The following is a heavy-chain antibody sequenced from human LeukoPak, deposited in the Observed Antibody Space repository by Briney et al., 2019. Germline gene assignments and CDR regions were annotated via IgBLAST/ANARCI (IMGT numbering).Heavy chain of an antibody. CDR3: AREEDSGYALNN. CDR1: GFTFSSYA. V-gene: IGHV3-30-3*01. Sequence: GGSLRLSCAASGFTFSSYAMHWVRQAPGKGLEWVAVISYDGSNKYYADSVKGRFTISRDNSKNTLYLQMNSLRAEDTAVYYCAREEDSGYALNNWGQGTLVIVSS. D-gene: IGHD5-12*01. J-gene: IGHJ4*02. CDR2: ISYDGSNK.